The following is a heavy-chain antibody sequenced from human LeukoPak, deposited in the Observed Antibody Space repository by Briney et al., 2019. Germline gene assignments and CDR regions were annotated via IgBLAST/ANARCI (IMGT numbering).Heavy chain of an antibody. Sequence: GASVKVSCKASGYSFTSYGISWVRRATGQGLEWMGWISAYNGNTNCAQKLQGRVTMTTDTSTSTAYMELRSLRSDDTAVYYCARVFGSGIGGYYYYYMDVWGKGTTVTISS. CDR2: ISAYNGNT. J-gene: IGHJ6*03. CDR1: GYSFTSYG. CDR3: ARVFGSGIGGYYYYYMDV. D-gene: IGHD6-13*01. V-gene: IGHV1-18*01.